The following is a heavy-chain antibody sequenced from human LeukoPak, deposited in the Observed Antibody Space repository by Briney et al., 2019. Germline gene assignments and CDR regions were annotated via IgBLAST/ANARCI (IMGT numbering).Heavy chain of an antibody. CDR1: GYSFTSND. CDR3: ARSSIIAAAGPYYFDY. D-gene: IGHD6-13*01. J-gene: IGHJ4*02. CDR2: IIPIFGTA. Sequence: ASVRVSCKASGYSFTSNDINWVRQAPGQGLEWMGGIIPIFGTANYAQKFRGRVTITADKSTSTAYMELSSLRSEDTAVYYCARSSIIAAAGPYYFDYWGQGTLVTVSS. V-gene: IGHV1-69*06.